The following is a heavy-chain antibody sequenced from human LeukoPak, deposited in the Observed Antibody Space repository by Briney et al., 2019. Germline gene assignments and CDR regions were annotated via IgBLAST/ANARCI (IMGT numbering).Heavy chain of an antibody. CDR1: GFTFSDYY. CDR3: ARRDGSGSPYYYYYGMDV. J-gene: IGHJ6*02. V-gene: IGHV3-11*01. Sequence: GGSLRLSCAASGFTFSDYYMSWICQAPGKGLEWVSYISSSGSTIYYADSVKGRFTISRDNAKNSLYLQMNSLRAEDTAVYYCARRDGSGSPYYYYYGMDVWGQGTTVTVSS. CDR2: ISSSGSTI. D-gene: IGHD3-10*01.